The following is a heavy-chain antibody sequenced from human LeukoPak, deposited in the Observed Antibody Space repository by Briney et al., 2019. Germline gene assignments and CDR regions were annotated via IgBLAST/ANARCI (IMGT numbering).Heavy chain of an antibody. D-gene: IGHD4-17*01. CDR1: GFTFSSYA. Sequence: GGSLRLSCVVSGFTFSSYAMHWVRQAPGKGLEWVTIIWYDGSNKYYADSVKGRFTISRDNSKSTLYLQMNSLRAEDTAVYYCARAGGDHGDYVPLDYWGQGTLVTVSS. CDR3: ARAGGDHGDYVPLDY. CDR2: IWYDGSNK. V-gene: IGHV3-33*01. J-gene: IGHJ4*02.